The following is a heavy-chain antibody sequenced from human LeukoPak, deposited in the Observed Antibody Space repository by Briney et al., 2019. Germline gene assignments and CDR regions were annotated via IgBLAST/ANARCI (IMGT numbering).Heavy chain of an antibody. CDR2: INTDGSTT. J-gene: IGHJ5*02. D-gene: IGHD2-2*01. CDR1: GFILSSYW. Sequence: GGSLRLSCAASGFILSSYWMLWVRHAPGKGLVWVARINTDGSTTNYADSVKGRFTISRDNAKNTLYLKMNGLRVEDTAVYYCARGYCSSPGCSAGWFDPWGQGTLISVSS. V-gene: IGHV3-74*01. CDR3: ARGYCSSPGCSAGWFDP.